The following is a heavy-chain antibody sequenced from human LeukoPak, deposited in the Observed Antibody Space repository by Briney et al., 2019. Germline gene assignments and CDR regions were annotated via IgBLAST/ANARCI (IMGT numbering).Heavy chain of an antibody. CDR1: GYTFISCY. V-gene: IGHV1-46*01. Sequence: GASVKVSCKASGYTFISCYMHWVRQAPGQGLEWMGIINPSSGSTNYAQKFQGRVTMTRDTSTSTVYMELSSLRSEDTATYYRARELDDYGGNSPFDYWGQGTLVTVSS. J-gene: IGHJ4*02. CDR3: ARELDDYGGNSPFDY. CDR2: INPSSGST. D-gene: IGHD4-23*01.